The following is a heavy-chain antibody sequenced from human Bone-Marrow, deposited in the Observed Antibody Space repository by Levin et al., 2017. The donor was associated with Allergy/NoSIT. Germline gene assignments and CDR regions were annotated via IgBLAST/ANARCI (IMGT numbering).Heavy chain of an antibody. D-gene: IGHD5-12*01. CDR1: GYTFTGHY. J-gene: IGHJ6*03. Sequence: RASVKVSCKASGYTFTGHYVHWVRQTPGQGLEWMGWINPNSGGTNYAQNFQGRVTMTRDTSISTAYMELSRLRSDDSAVYFCARDYSADSGYEDSYYYYYYMDVWGKGTTVIVSS. V-gene: IGHV1-2*02. CDR3: ARDYSADSGYEDSYYYYYYMDV. CDR2: INPNSGGT.